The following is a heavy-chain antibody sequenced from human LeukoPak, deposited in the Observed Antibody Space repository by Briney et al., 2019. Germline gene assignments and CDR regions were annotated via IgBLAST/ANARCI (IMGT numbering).Heavy chain of an antibody. CDR3: AKEPCGGDCHYPLLLPLDY. D-gene: IGHD2-21*02. V-gene: IGHV3-23*01. Sequence: SGGSLRLSCAAFGFTFSNYAMSWVRQAPGKGLEWVSAISGSGGSTYYEDSVKGRFTISRDNSKNTVYLQMNSLRAEDTAVYYCAKEPCGGDCHYPLLLPLDYWGQGTLVTVSS. CDR2: ISGSGGST. CDR1: GFTFSNYA. J-gene: IGHJ4*02.